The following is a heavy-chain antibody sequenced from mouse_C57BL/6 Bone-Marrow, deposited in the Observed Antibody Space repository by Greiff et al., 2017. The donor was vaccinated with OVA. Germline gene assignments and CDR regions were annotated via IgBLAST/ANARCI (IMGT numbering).Heavy chain of an antibody. CDR3: ANYGNYEAWFAY. D-gene: IGHD2-1*01. J-gene: IGHJ3*01. CDR1: GFTFSDYY. Sequence: EVKVVGSGGGLVQPGGSLKLSCAASGFTFSDYYMYWVRQTPEKRLEWVAYISNGGGSTYYPDTVKGRFTISRDNAKNTLYLQMSRLKSEDTAMYYCANYGNYEAWFAYWGQGTLVTVSA. V-gene: IGHV5-12*01. CDR2: ISNGGGST.